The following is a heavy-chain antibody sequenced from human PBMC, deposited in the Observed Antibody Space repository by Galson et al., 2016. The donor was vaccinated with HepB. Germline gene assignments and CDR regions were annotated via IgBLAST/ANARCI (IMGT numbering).Heavy chain of an antibody. J-gene: IGHJ6*02. CDR1: GFTFSSYA. D-gene: IGHD1-26*01. CDR3: ARVGYYKYGLDV. Sequence: SLRLSCAASGFTFSSYAMSWVRQAPGKGLEWVSVITGGGGNTYYADSVKGRPTISRDNSKNTLYLQMNSLRGEDTAFYYCARVGYYKYGLDVWGQGTKVTVSS. CDR2: ITGGGGNT. V-gene: IGHV3-23*01.